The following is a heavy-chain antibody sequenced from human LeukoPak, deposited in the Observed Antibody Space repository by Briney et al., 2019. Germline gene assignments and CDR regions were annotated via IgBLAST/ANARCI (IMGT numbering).Heavy chain of an antibody. CDR1: GFTFSSYS. V-gene: IGHV3-21*01. CDR2: ISSSSSYI. D-gene: IGHD3-22*01. CDR3: ARAPTYYYDSSGYLD. J-gene: IGHJ4*02. Sequence: PEGSLRLSCAASGFTFSSYSMNWVRQAPGKGLEWVSSISSSSSYIYYADSVKGRFTISRDNAKNSLYLQMNSLGAEDTAVYYCARAPTYYYDSSGYLDWGQGTLITVSS.